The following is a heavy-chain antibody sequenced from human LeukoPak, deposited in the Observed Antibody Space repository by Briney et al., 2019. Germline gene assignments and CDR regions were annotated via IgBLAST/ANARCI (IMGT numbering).Heavy chain of an antibody. CDR1: GGSISSGGYY. D-gene: IGHD6-19*01. Sequence: SETLSLTRTVSGGSISSGGYYWSWIRQPPGKGLEWIGYIYYSGSTNYNPSLKSRVTISVDTSKNQFSLKLSSVTAADTAVYYCARREAVARYNWFDPWGQGTLVTVSS. V-gene: IGHV4-61*08. J-gene: IGHJ5*02. CDR2: IYYSGST. CDR3: ARREAVARYNWFDP.